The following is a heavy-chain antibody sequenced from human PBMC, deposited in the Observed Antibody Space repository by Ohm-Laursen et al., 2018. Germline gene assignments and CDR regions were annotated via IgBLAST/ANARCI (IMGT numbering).Heavy chain of an antibody. CDR3: ANLDSSWSTLRY. J-gene: IGHJ4*02. CDR1: TLTFSNCG. Sequence: SLRLSCTASTLTFSNCGMHWVRQAPGKGLEWVADIWYDGTNKKYGDSVKGRFTISRDNSKKKLYLQMNSLRVEDTAVYYCANLDSSWSTLRYWGQGTLVTVSS. CDR2: IWYDGTNK. D-gene: IGHD6-13*01. V-gene: IGHV3-33*06.